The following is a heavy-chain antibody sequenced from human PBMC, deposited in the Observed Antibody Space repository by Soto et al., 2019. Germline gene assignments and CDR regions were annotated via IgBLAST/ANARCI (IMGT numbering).Heavy chain of an antibody. D-gene: IGHD3-3*01. V-gene: IGHV4-59*01. Sequence: SETLSLTCTVSGGSISSYYWSWIRQPPGKGLEWIGYIYYSGSTNYNPSLKSRVTISVDTSKNQFSLKLSSVTAADTAVYYCAVYDFWSGYTGTFDPWGQGTLVTVSS. J-gene: IGHJ5*02. CDR3: AVYDFWSGYTGTFDP. CDR2: IYYSGST. CDR1: GGSISSYY.